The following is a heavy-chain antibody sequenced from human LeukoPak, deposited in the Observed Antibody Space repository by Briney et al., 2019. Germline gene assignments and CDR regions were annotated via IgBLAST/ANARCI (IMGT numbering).Heavy chain of an antibody. Sequence: GASVKVSCKASGYTFTGYYMHWVRQAPGQGLEWMGWINPDSGGTNYAQKFQGRVTMTRDTSISTAYMELSRLRSDDTAVYYCARSGGPDGYSSSWAGYYYYYYMDVWGKGTTVTVSS. CDR3: ARSGGPDGYSSSWAGYYYYYYMDV. CDR1: GYTFTGYY. D-gene: IGHD6-13*01. J-gene: IGHJ6*03. V-gene: IGHV1-2*02. CDR2: INPDSGGT.